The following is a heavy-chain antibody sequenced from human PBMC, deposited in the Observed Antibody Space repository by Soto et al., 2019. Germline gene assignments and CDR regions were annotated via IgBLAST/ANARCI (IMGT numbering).Heavy chain of an antibody. J-gene: IGHJ4*02. V-gene: IGHV4-59*08. CDR1: GGSISSYY. Sequence: SETLSLTCTVSGGSISSYYWSWIRQPLGKGLEWIGYIYYSGSTNYNPSLKSRVTISVDTSKNQFSLKLSSVTAADTAVYYCARTYCSGGSCYYFDYWGQGTLVTVSS. D-gene: IGHD2-15*01. CDR3: ARTYCSGGSCYYFDY. CDR2: IYYSGST.